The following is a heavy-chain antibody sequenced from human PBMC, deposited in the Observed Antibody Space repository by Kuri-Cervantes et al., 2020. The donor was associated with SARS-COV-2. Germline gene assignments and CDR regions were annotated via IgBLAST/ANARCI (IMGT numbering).Heavy chain of an antibody. J-gene: IGHJ4*02. CDR2: ISAYNGNT. Sequence: GGSLRLSCKASGYTFTSYGISWVRQAPGQGLEWMGWISAYNGNTNYAQKLQGRVTMTTDTSTGTAYMELRSLRSDDTAVYYCARYCGGKRPYFDYWGQGTLVTVSS. D-gene: IGHD2-15*01. CDR3: ARYCGGKRPYFDY. V-gene: IGHV1-18*01. CDR1: GYTFTSYG.